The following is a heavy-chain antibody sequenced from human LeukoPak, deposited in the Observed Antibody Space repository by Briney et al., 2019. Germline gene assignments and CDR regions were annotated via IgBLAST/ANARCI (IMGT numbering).Heavy chain of an antibody. V-gene: IGHV3-7*01. CDR2: IKQDGSEK. Sequence: GGSLRLSCAASGFTFSSYWMSWVRQAPGKGLEWVANIKQDGSEKYYVDSVKGRFTISRDNAKNSLYLQMNSQRAEDTAVYYCARDDSSGYYAFDIWGQGTMVTVSS. D-gene: IGHD3-22*01. CDR3: ARDDSSGYYAFDI. CDR1: GFTFSSYW. J-gene: IGHJ3*02.